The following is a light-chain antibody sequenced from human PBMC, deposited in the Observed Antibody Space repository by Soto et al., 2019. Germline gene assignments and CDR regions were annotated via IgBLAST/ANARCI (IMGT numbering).Light chain of an antibody. J-gene: IGKJ2*01. CDR2: DAS. V-gene: IGKV3-11*01. CDR1: QSVSSY. CDR3: QQRSSWPPPGT. Sequence: EIVLTQSPATLSLSPGERATLSCRASQSVSSYLAWYQHKHGQAPRLLIYDASKRATGIPARFSGSGSATDFTLTISRLEPEDVAVYYCQQRSSWPPPGTFGQGTKLEI.